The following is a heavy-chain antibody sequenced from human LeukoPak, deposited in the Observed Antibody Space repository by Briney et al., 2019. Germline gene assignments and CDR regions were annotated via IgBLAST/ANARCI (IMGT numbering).Heavy chain of an antibody. Sequence: GGSLRLSCPASGFTFDDYAMHWVRQAPGKGLEWVSGISWNSGSIGYADSVKGRFTISRDNAKNSLYLQMNSLRAEDTALYYCAKDSLRGYGSYFDYWGQGTLVTVSS. CDR1: GFTFDDYA. D-gene: IGHD5-18*01. J-gene: IGHJ4*02. V-gene: IGHV3-9*01. CDR2: ISWNSGSI. CDR3: AKDSLRGYGSYFDY.